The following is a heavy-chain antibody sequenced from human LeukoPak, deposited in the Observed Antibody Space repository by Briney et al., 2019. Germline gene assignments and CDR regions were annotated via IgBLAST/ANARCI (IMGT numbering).Heavy chain of an antibody. J-gene: IGHJ3*02. CDR1: GFTFSSYA. Sequence: GALRLSCAASGFTFSSYAMSWVRQAPGKGLEWVSAISGSGGSTYYADSVKGRFTISRDNSKNTLYLQMNSLRAEDTAVYYCAKDLIYGDYADAFDIWGQGTMVTVSS. V-gene: IGHV3-23*01. CDR3: AKDLIYGDYADAFDI. CDR2: ISGSGGST. D-gene: IGHD4-17*01.